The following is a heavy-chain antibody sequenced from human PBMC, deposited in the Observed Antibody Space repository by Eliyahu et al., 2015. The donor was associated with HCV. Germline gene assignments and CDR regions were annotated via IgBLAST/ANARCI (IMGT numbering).Heavy chain of an antibody. J-gene: IGHJ6*02. CDR1: GYTFTGYY. CDR2: GNPNSGGT. D-gene: IGHD1-14*01. Sequence: QVQLVQSGAEVKKPGASVKVSCKASGYTFTGYYMHWVRQAPWPGAWVVGWGNPNSGGTNYAQKFQGRVTMTRDTSISTAYMELSRLRSDDTAVYYCARASPPDYYYYYGMDVWGQGTTVTVSS. V-gene: IGHV1-2*02. CDR3: ARASPPDYYYYYGMDV.